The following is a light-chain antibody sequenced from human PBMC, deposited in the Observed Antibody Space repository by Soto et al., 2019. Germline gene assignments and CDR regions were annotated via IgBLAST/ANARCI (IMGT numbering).Light chain of an antibody. Sequence: DIQMTQSPSSLSASVGDRVTITCRASQSISSYLNWYQQKPGKAPKLLIYAASSLQSGVPSRFSGSGSGTDFTLTISRLQPEDFATYYCQQSYSTPFPFGPGTKVDIK. V-gene: IGKV1-39*01. J-gene: IGKJ3*01. CDR1: QSISSY. CDR2: AAS. CDR3: QQSYSTPFP.